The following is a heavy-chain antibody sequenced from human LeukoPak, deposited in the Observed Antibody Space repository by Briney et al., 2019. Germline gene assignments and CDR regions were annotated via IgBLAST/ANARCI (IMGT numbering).Heavy chain of an antibody. CDR1: GYSFTSYW. CDR2: IYPGDSDT. D-gene: IGHD3-10*01. CDR3: ARHIRAPYYYGSGSLDY. Sequence: GESLKISCKGSGYSFTSYWIGWVRQMPGKGLEWMGIIYPGDSDTRYSPSFQGQVTILADKSISTAYLQWSSLKASDTAMYYCARHIRAPYYYGSGSLDYWGQGTLVTVSS. J-gene: IGHJ4*02. V-gene: IGHV5-51*01.